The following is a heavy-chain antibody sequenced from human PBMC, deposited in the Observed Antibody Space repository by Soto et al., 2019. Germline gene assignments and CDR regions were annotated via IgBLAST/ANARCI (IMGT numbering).Heavy chain of an antibody. D-gene: IGHD2-21*01. CDR1: DGYSSGSSDY. V-gene: IGHV4-39*01. CDR2: IYYSGST. CDR3: ARNRLIPLDLDY. Sequence: SETMCLTCSVADGYSSGSSDYWGWIRKPPGKGLEWIGNIYYSGSTYYNPSLKSRVTISVDTSKNQFSLKLSSVTAADTAVYYCARNRLIPLDLDYWGQGTLVTVSS. J-gene: IGHJ4*02.